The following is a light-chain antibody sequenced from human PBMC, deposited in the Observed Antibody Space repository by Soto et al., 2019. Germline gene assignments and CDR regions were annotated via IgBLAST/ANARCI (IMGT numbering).Light chain of an antibody. CDR2: AVS. Sequence: QSVLTQPPSASGSPGQSVTISCTGTSSDVGGYNYVSWYQQHPGKAPKLMIYAVSERPSEVPDRFSGSKSGNTASLTVSGLQAEDEADYYCTSYAGRNTLIFGGGTKLTVL. V-gene: IGLV2-8*01. CDR3: TSYAGRNTLI. CDR1: SSDVGGYNY. J-gene: IGLJ2*01.